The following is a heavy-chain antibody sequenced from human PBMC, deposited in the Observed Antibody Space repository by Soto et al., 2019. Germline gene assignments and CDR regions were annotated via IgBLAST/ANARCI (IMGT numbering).Heavy chain of an antibody. V-gene: IGHV3-9*01. CDR1: GFTFDDYA. D-gene: IGHD2-2*01. Sequence: GGSLRLSCAASGFTFDDYAMHWVRQAPGKGLEWVSGISWNSGSIGYADSVKGRFTISRDNAKNSLYLQMNSLRAEDTALYYCAKDTAVVPAAIFDYWGQGTLVTVSS. CDR3: AKDTAVVPAAIFDY. J-gene: IGHJ4*02. CDR2: ISWNSGSI.